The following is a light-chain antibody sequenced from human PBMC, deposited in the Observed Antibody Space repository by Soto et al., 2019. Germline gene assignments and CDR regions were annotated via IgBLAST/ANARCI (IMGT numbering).Light chain of an antibody. V-gene: IGKV3-15*01. CDR2: GAS. CDR3: QQRNNWQA. J-gene: IGKJ5*01. Sequence: EILITQSPATLSVSPGESATLSCRASQSVSTSLAWYQQKPGQAPRLLIYGASTRATDIPARFSGSGSGTDFTLTIRSLEPEDSAVYYCQQRNNWQAFGQGTRLEIK. CDR1: QSVSTS.